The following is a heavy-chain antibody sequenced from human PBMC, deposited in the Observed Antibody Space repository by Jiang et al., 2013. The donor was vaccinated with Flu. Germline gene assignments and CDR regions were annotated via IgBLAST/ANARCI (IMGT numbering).Heavy chain of an antibody. Sequence: VQLVESGAEVKKAGESLKISCEASGYTFATYWIGWVRQMPGKGLEWMGFVYPGDSDSKIQPVLQGQVTMSVDKSISTAYLEWSSLKASDTAIYYCARRDYWMSMDVWGQGTAVTVSS. CDR3: ARRDYWMSMDV. CDR2: VYPGDSDS. CDR1: GYTFATYW. V-gene: IGHV5-51*01. J-gene: IGHJ6*02. D-gene: IGHD1-1*01.